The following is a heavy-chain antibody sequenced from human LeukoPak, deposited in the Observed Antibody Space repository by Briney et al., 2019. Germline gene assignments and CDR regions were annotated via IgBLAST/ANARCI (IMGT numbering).Heavy chain of an antibody. D-gene: IGHD6-6*01. Sequence: SETLSLTCTVSGGSISSSSYYWGWIRQPPWKGLEWIGSIYYSGSTYYNPSLKSRVTISVDTSKNQFSLKLSSVTAADTAVYYCASRIAARPVYYYYYMDVWGKGTTVTVSS. CDR2: IYYSGST. J-gene: IGHJ6*03. V-gene: IGHV4-39*01. CDR3: ASRIAARPVYYYYYMDV. CDR1: GGSISSSSYY.